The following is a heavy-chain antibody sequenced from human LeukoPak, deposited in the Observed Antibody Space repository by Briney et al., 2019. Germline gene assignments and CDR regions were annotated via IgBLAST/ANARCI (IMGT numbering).Heavy chain of an antibody. Sequence: SETLSLTGTVSGGSISSSSYYWGWIRQPPGKGLEWIGSIYYSGSTYYNPSLKSRVTISVDTSKNQFSLKLSSVTAADTAVYYCARLDYVWGSYRSYYFDYWGQGTLVTVSS. CDR3: ARLDYVWGSYRSYYFDY. CDR2: IYYSGST. V-gene: IGHV4-39*01. D-gene: IGHD3-16*02. J-gene: IGHJ4*02. CDR1: GGSISSSSYY.